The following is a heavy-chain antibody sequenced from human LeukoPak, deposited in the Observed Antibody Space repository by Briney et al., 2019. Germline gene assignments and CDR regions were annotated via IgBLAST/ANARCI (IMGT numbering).Heavy chain of an antibody. CDR2: ISSSSSYI. D-gene: IGHD3-9*01. CDR3: ARGSGDILTGSFYYYYYGMDV. J-gene: IGHJ6*04. CDR1: GFTFSSYS. V-gene: IGHV3-21*01. Sequence: GGSLRLSCAASGFTFSSYSMNWVRQAPGKGLEWVSSISSSSSYIYYADSVKGRFTISRDNAKNSLYLQMNSLRAEDTAVYYCARGSGDILTGSFYYYYYGMDVWGKGTTVTVSS.